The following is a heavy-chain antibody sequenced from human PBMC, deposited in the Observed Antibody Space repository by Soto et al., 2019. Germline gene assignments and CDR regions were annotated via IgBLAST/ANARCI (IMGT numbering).Heavy chain of an antibody. CDR2: IWYDGSNK. CDR1: RFTFSSYS. V-gene: IGHV3-33*01. CDR3: ARDGSYGDPPFDY. Sequence: QVQLVESGGGVVQPGRSLRLSCAASRFTFSSYSMHWVRQAPGKRLEWVAVIWYDGSNKYYADSVKGRFTISRDNSKNTLYLQMNSLRAEDTAVYYCARDGSYGDPPFDYWGQGTLVTVSS. J-gene: IGHJ4*02. D-gene: IGHD4-17*01.